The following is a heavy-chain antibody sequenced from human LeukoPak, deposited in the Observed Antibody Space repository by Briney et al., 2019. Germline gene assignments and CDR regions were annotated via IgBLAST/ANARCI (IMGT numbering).Heavy chain of an antibody. Sequence: NPSETLSLTCTVSGGSISSYYWSWIRQPPGKGLEWIGYISYTGRTNYNPSLKSRVTISVDTSKNQFSLKLSSVTAADTAVYYCARWNRMIDYWGQGTLVTVSS. CDR3: ARWNRMIDY. CDR2: ISYTGRT. V-gene: IGHV4-59*01. J-gene: IGHJ4*02. CDR1: GGSISSYY. D-gene: IGHD1-1*01.